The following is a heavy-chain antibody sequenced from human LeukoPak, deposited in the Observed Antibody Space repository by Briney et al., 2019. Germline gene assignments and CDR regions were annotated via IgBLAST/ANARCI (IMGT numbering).Heavy chain of an antibody. CDR2: IDPSDSYT. CDR3: ARRSGHHDY. V-gene: IGHV5-10-1*01. CDR1: GYIFTSYW. Sequence: GESLRTSCKGSGYIFTSYWISWVRQMPGKGLEWMGRIDPSDSYTNYSPSFQGHVTISTDRSISTAYLQWSSLKASDSTIYYCARRSGHHDYWGQGTLVTVSS. D-gene: IGHD6-19*01. J-gene: IGHJ4*02.